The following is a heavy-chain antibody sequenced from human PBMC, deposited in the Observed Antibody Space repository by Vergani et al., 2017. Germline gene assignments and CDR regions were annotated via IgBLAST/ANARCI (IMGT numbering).Heavy chain of an antibody. CDR1: GFTVSTDY. V-gene: IGHV3-7*01. J-gene: IGHJ4*02. D-gene: IGHD6-19*01. Sequence: EVQLVESGGGLVQPGGSLTLSCAASGFTVSTDYFSWVRQAPGKGLEWVASIKQDGSEKQYVDSVKGRFTISRDNVRNLVFLEMHDLRVADTAVYYCARELVAGTKEIDYWGQGTLVTVSS. CDR2: IKQDGSEK. CDR3: ARELVAGTKEIDY.